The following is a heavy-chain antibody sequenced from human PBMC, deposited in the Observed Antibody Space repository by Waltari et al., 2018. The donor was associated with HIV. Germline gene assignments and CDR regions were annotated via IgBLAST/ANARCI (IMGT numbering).Heavy chain of an antibody. CDR2: IIRVFEAT. CDR1: GGPFSSNA. J-gene: IGHJ5*02. Sequence: QEQLVQSGAEVKKPGSSVKVSCKASGGPFSSNAISWVRQAPGQGLEWMGSIIRVFEATSYAQKFHGRLTISADESTSTVFMELSSLSFDDTAVYYCARGSSGSYRWFDPWGHGTLVTVSS. D-gene: IGHD1-26*01. CDR3: ARGSSGSYRWFDP. V-gene: IGHV1-69*18.